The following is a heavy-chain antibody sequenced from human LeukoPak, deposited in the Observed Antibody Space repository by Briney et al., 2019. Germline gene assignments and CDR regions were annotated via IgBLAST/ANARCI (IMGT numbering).Heavy chain of an antibody. Sequence: PSETLSLTCTVSGCSISSSSYYWNWIRQPPGKGLEGIGHIYYSGSTNYNPSLQSRVPISVDTSKNQFSLKLSSVTAADTAVYYCARGRVRGLSYYYYYMDVWGKGTTVTVSS. V-gene: IGHV4-61*01. CDR3: ARGRVRGLSYYYYYMDV. J-gene: IGHJ6*03. D-gene: IGHD3-10*01. CDR1: GCSISSSSYY. CDR2: IYYSGST.